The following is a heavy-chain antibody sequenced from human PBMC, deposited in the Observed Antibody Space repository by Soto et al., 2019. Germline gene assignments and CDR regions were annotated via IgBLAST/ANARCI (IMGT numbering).Heavy chain of an antibody. D-gene: IGHD5-18*01. CDR3: AKDHGGYSYGYYYYYGMDV. J-gene: IGHJ6*02. CDR2: ISYDGSNK. CDR1: GFTFRSYC. Sequence: GGGLGLSRAASGFTFRSYCIHWGRPAPGKGVGWVAVISYDGSNKYYADSVKGRFTISRDNSKNTLYLQMNSLRAEDTAVYYCAKDHGGYSYGYYYYYGMDVWGQGTTVTVSS. V-gene: IGHV3-30*18.